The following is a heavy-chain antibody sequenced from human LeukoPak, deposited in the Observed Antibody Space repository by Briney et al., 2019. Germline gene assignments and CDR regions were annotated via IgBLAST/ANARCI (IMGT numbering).Heavy chain of an antibody. D-gene: IGHD2-8*01. CDR3: VREGGVQPFS. V-gene: IGHV3-30*04. J-gene: IGHJ5*02. CDR2: ISHDKIKE. Sequence: PGGSLRLSCAASGFTFGVYAMHWVRQAPGKGLEWVAFISHDKIKEFYADSVRGRFTISRDNSKNTLYLQLNSLRPDDTAVYYCVREGGVQPFSWGQGTLVTVSS. CDR1: GFTFGVYA.